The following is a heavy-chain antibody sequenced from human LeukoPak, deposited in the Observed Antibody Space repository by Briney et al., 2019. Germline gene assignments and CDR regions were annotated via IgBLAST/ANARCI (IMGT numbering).Heavy chain of an antibody. CDR3: ARSAYDYVWGSYRSSWFDP. CDR2: IYYSGST. D-gene: IGHD3-16*02. V-gene: IGHV4-59*12. CDR1: GGSISSYY. Sequence: SSETLSLTCTVSGGSISSYYWSWIRQPPGKGLEWIGYIYYSGSTNYNPSLKSRVTISVDTSKNQFSLKLRSVTAADTAVYYCARSAYDYVWGSYRSSWFDPWGQGTLVTVSS. J-gene: IGHJ5*02.